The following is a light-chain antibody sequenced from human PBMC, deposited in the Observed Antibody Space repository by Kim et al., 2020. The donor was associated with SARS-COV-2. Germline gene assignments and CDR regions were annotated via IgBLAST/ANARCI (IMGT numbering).Light chain of an antibody. CDR1: SSNIGNNY. CDR3: GTWDSSLSAVV. CDR2: DNN. J-gene: IGLJ2*01. V-gene: IGLV1-51*01. Sequence: GQKVTIPCSGSSSNIGNNYVSWYRQLPGTAPKLLIYDNNKRPSGIPDRFSGSKSGTSATLGITGLQTGDEADYYCGTWDSSLSAVVFGGGTKLTVL.